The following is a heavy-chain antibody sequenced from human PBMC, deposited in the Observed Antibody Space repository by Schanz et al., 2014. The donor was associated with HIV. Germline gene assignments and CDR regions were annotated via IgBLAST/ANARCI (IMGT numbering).Heavy chain of an antibody. D-gene: IGHD3-16*01. V-gene: IGHV4-34*01. CDR3: AKDGGRMGGQRQLFAY. CDR1: GASFSGSY. Sequence: QVQLQQWGAGLLKPSETLSLTCAVYGASFSGSYWSWIRQPPGKGLEWIGEINDSGRASINPSLKGRVTRPVDTSKNQFSLKLSSVTAADTAFYYCAKDGGRMGGQRQLFAYWGHGTLVTVSS. J-gene: IGHJ4*03. CDR2: INDSGRA.